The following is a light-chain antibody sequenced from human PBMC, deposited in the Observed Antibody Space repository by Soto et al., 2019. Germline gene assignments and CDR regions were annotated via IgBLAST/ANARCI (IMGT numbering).Light chain of an antibody. CDR3: QQSYSSPPT. J-gene: IGKJ5*01. CDR1: QSISSY. Sequence: DIQMTPSPSSLSASVGDRVTITCRASQSISSYLNWYQQKPGKAPKLPIFAASSLQSGVPSRFSGSGSGTDFTLTISRLQPEDIATYYCQQSYSSPPTFGQGTRLEIK. V-gene: IGKV1-39*01. CDR2: AAS.